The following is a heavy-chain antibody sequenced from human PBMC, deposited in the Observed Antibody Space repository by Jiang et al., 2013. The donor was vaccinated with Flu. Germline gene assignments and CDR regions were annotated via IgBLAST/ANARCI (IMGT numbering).Heavy chain of an antibody. CDR1: GGSISSSSYY. D-gene: IGHD1-20*01. CDR3: ARITTYNWNVDYFDY. Sequence: LLKPSETLSLTCTVSGGSISSSSYYWGWIRQPPGKGLEWIGSIYYSGSTYYNPSLKSRVTISVDTSKNQFSLKLSSVTAADTAVYYCARITTYNWNVDYFDYWGQGTLVTVSS. V-gene: IGHV4-39*01. J-gene: IGHJ4*02. CDR2: IYYSGST.